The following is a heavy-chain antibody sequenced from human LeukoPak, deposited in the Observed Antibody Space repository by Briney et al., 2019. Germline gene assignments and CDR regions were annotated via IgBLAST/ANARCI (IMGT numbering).Heavy chain of an antibody. CDR1: GYTFTGHY. D-gene: IGHD3-22*01. J-gene: IGHJ5*02. CDR3: ARVPIRRHYESTGYYYEDP. CDR2: INPNSGGT. Sequence: GASVKVSCKASGYTFTGHYMHWVRQAPGQGLEWMGWINPNSGGTNYAQKFQGRVTMTRDTSISTAYMELSRLRSDDTAVYYCARVPIRRHYESTGYYYEDPWGQGTLVTVSS. V-gene: IGHV1-2*02.